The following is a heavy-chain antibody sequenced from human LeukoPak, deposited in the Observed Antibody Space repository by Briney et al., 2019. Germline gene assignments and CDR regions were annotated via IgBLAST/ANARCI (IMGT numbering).Heavy chain of an antibody. CDR3: ARDRPRADY. Sequence: ASVKVSCKASGYIFTSYPIHWVRQAPGQRLEWMGWINTGNGNTKYSQRFEGRVTVTTDTSAAAAYMELSSLRSEDTAVYYCARDRPRADYGGKGTLVTVPS. CDR1: GYIFTSYP. V-gene: IGHV1-3*04. CDR2: INTGNGNT. J-gene: IGHJ4*02.